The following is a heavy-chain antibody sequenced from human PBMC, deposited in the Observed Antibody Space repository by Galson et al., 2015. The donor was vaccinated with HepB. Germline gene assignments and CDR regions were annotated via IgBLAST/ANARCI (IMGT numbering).Heavy chain of an antibody. CDR1: GFSFSNYG. CDR2: ISYDGINK. CDR3: AKDLLIIDYSSPLDY. J-gene: IGHJ4*02. Sequence: AASGFSFSNYGMPWVRQAPGTGMEWVAFISYDGINKYYVDPVKGRFIISRDNSKNTLYLQMSSLGAEDTAVYYCAKDLLIIDYSSPLDYWGQGTLVTVSS. V-gene: IGHV3-30*18. D-gene: IGHD4-11*01.